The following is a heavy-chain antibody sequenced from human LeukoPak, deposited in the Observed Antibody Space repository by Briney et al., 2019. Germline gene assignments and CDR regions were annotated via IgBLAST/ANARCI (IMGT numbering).Heavy chain of an antibody. V-gene: IGHV4-34*01. CDR3: ARFGTTYRRGWFDP. Sequence: SETLSLTCAVYGGSFSGYYWSWIRQPPGKGLEWIGEINHSGSTNYNPSLKSRVTISVDTSKNQFSLKLSSVTAADTAVYYCARFGTTYRRGWFDPWGQGTLVTVSS. J-gene: IGHJ5*02. CDR1: GGSFSGYY. CDR2: INHSGST. D-gene: IGHD4-11*01.